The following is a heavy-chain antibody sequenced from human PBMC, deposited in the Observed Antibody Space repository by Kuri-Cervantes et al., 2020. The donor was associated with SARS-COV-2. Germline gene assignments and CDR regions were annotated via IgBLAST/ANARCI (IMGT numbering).Heavy chain of an antibody. V-gene: IGHV3-23*01. Sequence: GESLKISCVGSGFTFGDYAMSWVRQSPGKGLEWVSAISGSGSNTYYADSVKGRFIISRDNSKNTLYLQMDSLRADDTAVYYCAKDRGPYYDFWSGYTPAGGYYGMDVWGQGTTVTVSS. D-gene: IGHD3-3*01. CDR3: AKDRGPYYDFWSGYTPAGGYYGMDV. CDR2: ISGSGSNT. J-gene: IGHJ6*02. CDR1: GFTFGDYA.